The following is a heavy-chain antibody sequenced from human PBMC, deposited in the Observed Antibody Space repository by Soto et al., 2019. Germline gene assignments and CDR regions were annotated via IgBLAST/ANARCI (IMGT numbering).Heavy chain of an antibody. V-gene: IGHV1-3*01. D-gene: IGHD4-4*01. CDR2: INADNGDT. CDR3: ARELQGLYYFDF. CDR1: GYSFTSYA. J-gene: IGHJ4*02. Sequence: ASVKVSCKTSGYSFTSYAMHWVRQAPGQRLEWLGWINADNGDTKYSQKFSGRVTITRDTSANTAVMELSSLRSEDTAMYYCARELQGLYYFDFWGQGTLVTVSS.